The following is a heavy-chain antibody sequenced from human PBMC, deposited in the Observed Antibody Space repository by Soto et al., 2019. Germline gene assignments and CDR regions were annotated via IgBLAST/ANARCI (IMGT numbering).Heavy chain of an antibody. V-gene: IGHV4-31*03. CDR3: VRGVLS. Sequence: QVQLQESGPGLVKASQTLSLTCNVSGGSISSGGYYWTWIRQHPGKGLEWIGNIHHSGSTFYNPSLKSRVSISVDTCKNQFSLKLSSVTAADTAVYFCVRGVLSWGQGTLVTVSS. J-gene: IGHJ1*01. CDR1: GGSISSGGYY. CDR2: IHHSGST. D-gene: IGHD3-10*01.